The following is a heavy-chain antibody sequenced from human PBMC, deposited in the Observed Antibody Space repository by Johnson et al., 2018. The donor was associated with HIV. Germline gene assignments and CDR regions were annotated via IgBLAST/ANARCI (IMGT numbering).Heavy chain of an antibody. D-gene: IGHD6-6*01. V-gene: IGHV3-30*03. CDR2: ISYDGSNK. CDR1: GFTFSSFG. Sequence: QMQLVESGGGVVQPGRSLRLSCAASGFTFSSFGMHWVRQAPGKGLEWVAVISYDGSNKYYADSVKCRFTISRDNSKNTLYLQMNSLRAEDTAVYYCARCDSSSPLRAFDIWGQGTMVTVSS. J-gene: IGHJ3*02. CDR3: ARCDSSSPLRAFDI.